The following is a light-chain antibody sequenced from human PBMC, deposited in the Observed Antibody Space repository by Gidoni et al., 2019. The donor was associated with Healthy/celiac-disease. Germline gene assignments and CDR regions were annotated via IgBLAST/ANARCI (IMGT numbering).Light chain of an antibody. J-gene: IGKJ3*01. Sequence: DIQMTQSPSSLSASVGDRVTITCRASQSISRYLNWYQQKPGKAPKLLIYAASSLQSGVPSRFSGSGSGTDFTLTIRSLQPEDFATYYCQQSYSTSIFTFGPGTKVDIK. CDR3: QQSYSTSIFT. CDR1: QSISRY. CDR2: AAS. V-gene: IGKV1-39*01.